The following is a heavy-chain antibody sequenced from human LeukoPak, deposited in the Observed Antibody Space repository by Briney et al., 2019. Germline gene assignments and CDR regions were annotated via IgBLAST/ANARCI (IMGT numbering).Heavy chain of an antibody. Sequence: ASVKVSCKASGYTFTGYYMHWVRQAPGQGLEWMGWINPNSGGTNYAQKFQGRVTMTRDTSISTAYMELSSLRSDDMAVYYCARAHQDYMDVWGKGTTVTISS. CDR1: GYTFTGYY. CDR3: ARAHQDYMDV. V-gene: IGHV1-2*02. CDR2: INPNSGGT. J-gene: IGHJ6*03.